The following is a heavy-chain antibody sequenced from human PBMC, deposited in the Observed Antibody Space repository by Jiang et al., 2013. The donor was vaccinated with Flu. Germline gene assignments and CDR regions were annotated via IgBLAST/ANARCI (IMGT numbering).Heavy chain of an antibody. D-gene: IGHD5-12*01. J-gene: IGHJ5*02. CDR2: TYYRSKWYH. Sequence: SQTLSLTCTISGDSVSSNIAAWNWIRQSPSRGLEWLGRTYYRSKWYHDYPVPLSGRITITPDTSKNQFSLQVSSVTPEDSGIYYCARDLSLRLTTWGQGTLVTVSS. CDR3: ARDLSLRLTT. CDR1: GDSVSSNIAA. V-gene: IGHV6-1*01.